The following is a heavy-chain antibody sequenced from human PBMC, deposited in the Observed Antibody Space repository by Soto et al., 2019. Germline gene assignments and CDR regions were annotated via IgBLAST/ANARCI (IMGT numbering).Heavy chain of an antibody. D-gene: IGHD3-3*01. CDR3: AREDYDFWSGPNTITYYYGMDV. CDR1: GYTFTSYA. V-gene: IGHV1-3*01. CDR2: INAGNGNT. J-gene: IGHJ6*02. Sequence: ASVKVSCKASGYTFTSYAMHWVRQAPGQRLEWMGWINAGNGNTKYSQKFQGRVTITRDTSASTAYMELSSLRSEDTAVYYCAREDYDFWSGPNTITYYYGMDVWGRGTTVTVSS.